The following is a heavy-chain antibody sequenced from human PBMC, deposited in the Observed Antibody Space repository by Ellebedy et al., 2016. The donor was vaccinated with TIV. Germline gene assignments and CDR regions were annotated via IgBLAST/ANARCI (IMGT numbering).Heavy chain of an antibody. CDR2: INWNSGRI. CDR3: TRDRHVERGDCLDY. Sequence: PGGSLRLSCAASGFTFDDHAMHWVRQAPGKGLEWVSGINWNSGRIEYADSVKGRFTISRDNAKNSLYLQMNSLRAEDTAVYYCTRDRHVERGDCLDYWGQGTLVTVSS. V-gene: IGHV3-9*01. J-gene: IGHJ4*02. D-gene: IGHD2-21*02. CDR1: GFTFDDHA.